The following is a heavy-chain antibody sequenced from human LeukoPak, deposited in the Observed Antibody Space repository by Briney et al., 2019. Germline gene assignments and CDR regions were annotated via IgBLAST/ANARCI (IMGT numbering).Heavy chain of an antibody. D-gene: IGHD1-26*01. J-gene: IGHJ6*03. CDR1: GFTFSSYS. CDR2: ISSGGMWI. Sequence: GGSLRLSCAASGFTFSSYSMNWVRQAPGKGLEWVSSISSGGMWIYYADSLKGRFTISRDNAKNSLYLQMDSLRVEDTAEYYCARDPYSGNYGAYYYYYMDVWGKGTTVTVSS. V-gene: IGHV3-21*06. CDR3: ARDPYSGNYGAYYYYYMDV.